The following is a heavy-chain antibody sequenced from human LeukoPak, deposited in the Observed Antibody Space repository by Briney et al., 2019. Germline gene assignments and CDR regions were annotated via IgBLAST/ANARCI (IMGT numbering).Heavy chain of an antibody. CDR3: ARDGYYFGMDV. J-gene: IGHJ6*02. V-gene: IGHV3-7*05. CDR2: IKEDGSEK. Sequence: PGVPLRLSCAASGFTFSSYWMSWVRQAPGKGLEWVANIKEDGSEKHYVDSVKGRFTISRDNAKNSLHLQMNSLRAEDTAVYYCARDGYYFGMDVWGQGTTVTVSS. CDR1: GFTFSSYW.